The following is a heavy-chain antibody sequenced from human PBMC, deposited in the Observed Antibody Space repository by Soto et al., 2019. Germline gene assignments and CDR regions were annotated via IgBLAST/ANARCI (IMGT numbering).Heavy chain of an antibody. J-gene: IGHJ6*02. D-gene: IGHD5-18*01. CDR2: IWYDGSNK. CDR3: ARDLGIHLWSAPDYYYYGMDV. Sequence: GGSLRLSCAASGFTFSSYGMHWVRQDPGKGLEWVAVIWYDGSNKYYADSVKGRFTISRDNSKNTLYLQMNSLRAEDTAVYYCARDLGIHLWSAPDYYYYGMDVSGQGTTVTVPS. V-gene: IGHV3-33*01. CDR1: GFTFSSYG.